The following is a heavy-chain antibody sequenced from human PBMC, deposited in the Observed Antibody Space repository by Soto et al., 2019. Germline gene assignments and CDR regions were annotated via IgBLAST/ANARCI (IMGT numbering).Heavy chain of an antibody. CDR2: IYYSGST. D-gene: IGHD3-10*01. J-gene: IGHJ5*02. V-gene: IGHV4-30-4*01. CDR1: GGSIRIGDYY. Sequence: PTETLSLTCSVSGGSIRIGDYYWSWIRQPPGKGVEWIGYIYYSGSTYFNPSLRGRTTISGDTSKNQFSLRLRSVTAADTGVYYYAKSPSYYSSSGPYITGSDAGSLGTLVTVSS. CDR3: AKSPSYYSSSGPYITGSDA.